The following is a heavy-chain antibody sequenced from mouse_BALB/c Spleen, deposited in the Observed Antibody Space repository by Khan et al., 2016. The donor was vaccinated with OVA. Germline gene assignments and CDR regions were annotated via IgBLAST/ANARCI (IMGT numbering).Heavy chain of an antibody. V-gene: IGHV1-4*01. CDR3: AREGAYYRSDGCFSY. Sequence: VQLQQSGAELARPGASVKMSCKASGYTFTTYTMHWVKQRPGQGLEWIGYINPSNGYTNYNQKFKDKSTLTADKSSSTAYMQLSSLTSDYSAVYYCAREGAYYRSDGCFSYCGQGTLVTVSA. D-gene: IGHD2-14*01. J-gene: IGHJ3*01. CDR2: INPSNGYT. CDR1: GYTFTTYT.